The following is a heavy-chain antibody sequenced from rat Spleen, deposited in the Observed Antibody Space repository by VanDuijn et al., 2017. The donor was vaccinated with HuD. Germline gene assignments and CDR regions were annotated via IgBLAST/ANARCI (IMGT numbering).Heavy chain of an antibody. CDR2: IIYDGSST. CDR3: ARQAWGVNYFDY. D-gene: IGHD5-1*01. V-gene: IGHV5S10*01. Sequence: EVQLVESDGGLVQPGRSLKLSCAASGFTFSDYNMAWVRQAPKKGLEWVATIIYDGSSTYYRDSVKGRFTISRDNAKSTLYLQMDSLRSEDTATYYCARQAWGVNYFDYWGQGVMVTVSS. CDR1: GFTFSDYN. J-gene: IGHJ2*01.